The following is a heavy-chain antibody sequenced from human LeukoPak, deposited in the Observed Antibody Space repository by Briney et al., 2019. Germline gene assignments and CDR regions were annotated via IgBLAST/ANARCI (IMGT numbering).Heavy chain of an antibody. Sequence: PSETLSLTCTVSGGSISSYYWSWIRQPPGKRLEWIGYIYYSGSTNYNPSLKSRVTISVDTSKNQFSLKLSSVTAADTAVYYCARHSEGLWFGELWFDYWGQGTLVTVSS. V-gene: IGHV4-59*08. J-gene: IGHJ4*02. CDR1: GGSISSYY. CDR2: IYYSGST. CDR3: ARHSEGLWFGELWFDY. D-gene: IGHD3-10*01.